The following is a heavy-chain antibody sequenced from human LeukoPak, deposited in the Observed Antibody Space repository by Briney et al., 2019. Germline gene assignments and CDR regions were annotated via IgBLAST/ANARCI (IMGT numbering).Heavy chain of an antibody. CDR2: INHSGST. CDR3: ARSGLITQGPGDGDEGFKGLDY. V-gene: IGHV4-39*07. D-gene: IGHD3-16*01. J-gene: IGHJ4*02. Sequence: PSETLSPTCAVSGGSINSSSYYWGWIRQPPGKGLEWIGEINHSGSTNYNPSLKSRVTISVDTSKNQFSLKLSSVTAADTAVYYCARSGLITQGPGDGDEGFKGLDYWGQGTLVTVSS. CDR1: GGSINSSSYY.